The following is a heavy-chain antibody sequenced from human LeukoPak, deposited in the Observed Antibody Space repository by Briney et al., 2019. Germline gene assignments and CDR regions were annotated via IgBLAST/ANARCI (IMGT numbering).Heavy chain of an antibody. J-gene: IGHJ3*01. D-gene: IGHD3-3*01. V-gene: IGHV1-2*02. CDR3: AREFSSKLEWLAYVTGDDAFDV. Sequence: GASVKVSCKAFGYSFAGYHLCWVRQAPRQGLGWMGWAKPKTGGTNYARKFQGRVTMTRDTSINTVNMQLSRLTSDDTAVYYCAREFSSKLEWLAYVTGDDAFDVWGQGTMITVS. CDR2: AKPKTGGT. CDR1: GYSFAGYH.